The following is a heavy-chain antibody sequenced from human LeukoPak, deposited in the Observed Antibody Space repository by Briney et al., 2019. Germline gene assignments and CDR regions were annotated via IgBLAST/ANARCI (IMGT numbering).Heavy chain of an antibody. Sequence: GGSLSLSCAAPGFTFSTYNMNWVRQASGKGLEWVSSISSSTNYIYYADSMKGRFTISRDNAKNSLYLQMNSLRAEDTAVYYCARELTYYYDSSGSKTHYYYGMDVWGQGTTVTVSS. CDR2: ISSSTNYI. CDR1: GFTFSTYN. V-gene: IGHV3-21*01. D-gene: IGHD3-22*01. J-gene: IGHJ6*02. CDR3: ARELTYYYDSSGSKTHYYYGMDV.